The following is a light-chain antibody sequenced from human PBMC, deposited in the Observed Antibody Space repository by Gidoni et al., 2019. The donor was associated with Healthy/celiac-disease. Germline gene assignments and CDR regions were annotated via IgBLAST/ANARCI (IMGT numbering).Light chain of an antibody. V-gene: IGKV1-39*01. CDR2: AAS. CDR1: QSISSY. Sequence: DSQMTQSPSSLSASVGDRVTITCRASQSISSYLNWYQQKPGKAPKLLIYAASSLQSGVPSRFSGSGSGTDFTLTISSLQPEDFAPYYCQQSYSTARGTFGQGTKLEIK. J-gene: IGKJ2*01. CDR3: QQSYSTARGT.